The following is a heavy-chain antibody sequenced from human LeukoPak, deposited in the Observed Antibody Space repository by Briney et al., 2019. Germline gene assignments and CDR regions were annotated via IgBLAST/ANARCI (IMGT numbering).Heavy chain of an antibody. J-gene: IGHJ4*02. CDR3: SKWKAIVLVPAARSPIDY. D-gene: IGHD2-2*01. CDR1: GFALSSYW. CDR2: ISGSGVTT. Sequence: PGGSLRLSCAASGFALSSYWMSWVRQAPGKGLEWVSAISGSGVTTYYADSVKGRFTISRDNSKHTLYLQMNSLRAEDTAAYYCSKWKAIVLVPAARSPIDYWGQGTLVTVSS. V-gene: IGHV3-23*01.